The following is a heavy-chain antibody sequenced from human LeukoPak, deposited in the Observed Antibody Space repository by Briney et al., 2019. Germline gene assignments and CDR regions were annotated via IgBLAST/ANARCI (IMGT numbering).Heavy chain of an antibody. J-gene: IGHJ5*02. V-gene: IGHV3-66*01. D-gene: IGHD3/OR15-3a*01. CDR1: GFTVSSNY. CDR3: ARDMIWAWFDA. CDR2: IYSGGST. Sequence: PGGSLRLSCAASGFTVSSNYMSWVRQAPGKGLEWVSVIYSGGSTYYADSVKGRFTVSRDNSKNTLYLQMNSLRAEDTAVYYCARDMIWAWFDAWGQGTLVTVSS.